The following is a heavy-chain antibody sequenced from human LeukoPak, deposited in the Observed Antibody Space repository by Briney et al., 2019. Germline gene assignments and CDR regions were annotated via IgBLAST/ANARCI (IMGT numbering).Heavy chain of an antibody. V-gene: IGHV3-7*01. D-gene: IGHD1-7*01. CDR1: GFTLSYYW. Sequence: PGGSLRLSCAASGFTLSYYWMTWVRQAPGMGLEWVANIKQDGNEKYYVDSVKGRFTISRDNAKSSLYLQMNSLRAEDTAVYYCARDGGNYYDDYWGQGTLVTVSS. J-gene: IGHJ4*02. CDR2: IKQDGNEK. CDR3: ARDGGNYYDDY.